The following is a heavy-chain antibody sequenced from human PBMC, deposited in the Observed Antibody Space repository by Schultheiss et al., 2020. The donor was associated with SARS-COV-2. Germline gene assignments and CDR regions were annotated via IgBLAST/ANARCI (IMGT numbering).Heavy chain of an antibody. CDR3: ARGVGYYRPFDY. CDR2: ISSSSTYI. J-gene: IGHJ4*02. Sequence: GGSLRLSCAASGFTFSSYSMNWVRQAPGKGLEWVSSISSSSTYIYYADSVKGRFTIARDNSESTLYLQMHSLRAEDTAVYYCARGVGYYRPFDYWGQGTLVTVSS. CDR1: GFTFSSYS. V-gene: IGHV3-21*01. D-gene: IGHD1-26*01.